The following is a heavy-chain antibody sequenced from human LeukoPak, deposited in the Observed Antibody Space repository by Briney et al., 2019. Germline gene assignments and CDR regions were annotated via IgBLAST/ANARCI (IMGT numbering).Heavy chain of an antibody. CDR3: ASFGVNY. V-gene: IGHV3-30-3*01. CDR1: GFTFSSYA. Sequence: PGRSLRLSCAASGFTFSSYAVHWVRQAPGKGLEWVAVISYDGSNKYYADSVKGRFTISRDNSKNTLYLQMNSLRAEDTAVYYCASFGVNYWGQGTLVTVSS. D-gene: IGHD3-16*01. J-gene: IGHJ4*02. CDR2: ISYDGSNK.